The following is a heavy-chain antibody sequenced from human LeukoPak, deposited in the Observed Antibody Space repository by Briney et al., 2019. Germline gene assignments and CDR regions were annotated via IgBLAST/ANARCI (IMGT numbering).Heavy chain of an antibody. CDR2: INPSGGDT. V-gene: IGHV1-46*01. Sequence: GASVKVSCKSSGYTFTAYKMHWVRQAPGQGLEWIGIINPSGGDTSYAQKFQGRVTMTSDTSTSTVYLELSSLRSDDTAVYYWAREFNSGTFFPWGQGTLVTVSS. J-gene: IGHJ5*02. CDR1: GYTFTAYK. CDR3: AREFNSGTFFP. D-gene: IGHD3-10*01.